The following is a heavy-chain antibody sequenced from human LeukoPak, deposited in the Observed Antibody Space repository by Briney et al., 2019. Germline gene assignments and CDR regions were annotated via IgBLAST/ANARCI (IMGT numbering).Heavy chain of an antibody. D-gene: IGHD1-26*01. CDR3: ASGSYYDY. CDR1: GGSIFSSNSY. V-gene: IGHV4-39*07. CDR2: IYYSGNT. J-gene: IGHJ4*02. Sequence: PSETLSLTCTVSGGSIFSSNSYWGWIRQPPGKGLEWIGSIYYSGNTNYNPSLKSRVTISVDKSKNQFSLKLSSVTAADTAVYYCASGSYYDYWGQGTLVTVSS.